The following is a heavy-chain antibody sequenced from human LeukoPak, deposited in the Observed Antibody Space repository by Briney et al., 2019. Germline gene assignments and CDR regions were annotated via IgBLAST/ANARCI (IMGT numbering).Heavy chain of an antibody. V-gene: IGHV3-23*01. CDR1: GFIFNTYT. CDR2: VSPSGGST. J-gene: IGHJ4*02. D-gene: IGHD2-8*01. CDR3: ARDPMADFDY. Sequence: GGSLRLSCAASGFIFNTYTMSWVRQAPGKGLEWVSAVSPSGGSTYYADSVKGRFTISRDNFQNTLFLQMNSLRTEDTAVYYCARDPMADFDYWGQGTLVTVSS.